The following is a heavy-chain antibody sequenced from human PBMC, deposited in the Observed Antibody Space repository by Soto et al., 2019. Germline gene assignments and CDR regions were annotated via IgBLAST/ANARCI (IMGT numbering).Heavy chain of an antibody. V-gene: IGHV3-23*01. Sequence: PGGSLRLSCAASGFTVSSNYMSWVRQAPGKGLEWVSGISGSGGSTYYADSVKGRFTISRDNSKNTLYLQMNSLRAEDTAVYYCAKDHGGYDSSGYSDYWGQGALVTVSS. CDR1: GFTVSSNY. CDR2: ISGSGGST. D-gene: IGHD3-22*01. J-gene: IGHJ4*02. CDR3: AKDHGGYDSSGYSDY.